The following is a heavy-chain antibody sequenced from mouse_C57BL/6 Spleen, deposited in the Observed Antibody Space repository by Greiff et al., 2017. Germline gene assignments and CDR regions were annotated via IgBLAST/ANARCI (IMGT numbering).Heavy chain of an antibody. D-gene: IGHD4-1*01. J-gene: IGHJ3*01. CDR1: GYTFTDYN. Sequence: VQLQQSGPELVKPGASVKIPCKASGYTFTDYNMDWVKQSHGKSLEWIGDINPNNGGTIYNQKFKGKATLTVDKSSSPAYMELRGLTSEDTAVYYCAREGLGWFAYWGQGTLVTVSA. CDR3: AREGLGWFAY. V-gene: IGHV1-18*01. CDR2: INPNNGGT.